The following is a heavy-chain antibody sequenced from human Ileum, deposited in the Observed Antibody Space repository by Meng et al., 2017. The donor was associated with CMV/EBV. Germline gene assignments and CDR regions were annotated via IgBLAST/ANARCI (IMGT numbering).Heavy chain of an antibody. D-gene: IGHD2-21*01. Sequence: GGSLRLSCAASGFTFGRYWMHWVRQAPGKGLVWVSRISNDGSIITYADSVKGRFTISRDNAENTLYLQMNSLRAEDTAVYYCARVAFCGDNCYYHFDSWGQGTLVTVSS. CDR3: ARVAFCGDNCYYHFDS. CDR2: ISNDGSII. J-gene: IGHJ4*02. V-gene: IGHV3-74*03. CDR1: GFTFGRYW.